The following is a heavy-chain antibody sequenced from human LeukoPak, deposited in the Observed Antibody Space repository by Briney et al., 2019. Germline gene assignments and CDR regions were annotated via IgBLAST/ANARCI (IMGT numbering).Heavy chain of an antibody. CDR2: ISPSGGST. J-gene: IGHJ4*02. Sequence: VASVKVSCKAFGYTFTSNYMHWVRQAPGQGPEWMGVISPSGGSTTYAQKFQGRVTLTRDMSTSTDYLELSSPRSEDTAVYYCARDGGYSYVTYDYWGQGTLVTVSS. V-gene: IGHV1-46*01. CDR1: GYTFTSNY. CDR3: ARDGGYSYVTYDY. D-gene: IGHD5-18*01.